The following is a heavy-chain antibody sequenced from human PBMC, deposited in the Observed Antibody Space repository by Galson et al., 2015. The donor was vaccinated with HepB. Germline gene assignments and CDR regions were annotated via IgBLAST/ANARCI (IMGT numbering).Heavy chain of an antibody. D-gene: IGHD2-2*01. V-gene: IGHV3-66*04. CDR3: ARPQKGIPAATPIYYYYGMDV. CDR1: GLIVNSNF. CDR2: IYGGDST. J-gene: IGHJ6*02. Sequence: SLRLSCAASGLIVNSNFMSWVRQAPGKGLEWVSVIYGGDSTKYADSVKGRFTISRDVSKNEVYLQMNSLRAEDTAVYYCARPQKGIPAATPIYYYYGMDVWGQGTAVTVSS.